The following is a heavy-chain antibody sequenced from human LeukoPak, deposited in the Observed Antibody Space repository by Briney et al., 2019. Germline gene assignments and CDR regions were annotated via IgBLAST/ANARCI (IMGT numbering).Heavy chain of an antibody. CDR3: AKDVVRRYYYYGMDV. J-gene: IGHJ6*02. CDR2: ISYDGSNK. Sequence: GGSLRLSCAASGFTSSSYGMHWVRQAPGKGLEWVAVISYDGSNKYYADSVKGRFTISRDNSKNTLYLQMNSLRAEDTAVYYCAKDVVRRYYYYGMDVWGQGTTVTVSS. CDR1: GFTSSSYG. V-gene: IGHV3-30*18.